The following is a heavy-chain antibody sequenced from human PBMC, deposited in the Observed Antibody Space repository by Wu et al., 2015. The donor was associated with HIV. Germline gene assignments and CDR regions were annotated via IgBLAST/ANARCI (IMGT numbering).Heavy chain of an antibody. V-gene: IGHV1-2*02. CDR1: GYTFTDYY. Sequence: QVHLVQSGAEVKNPGASVKVSCKASGYTFTDYYMHWVRQAPGQGLEWMGWINPKSGGTKCAQKFQGRVTLTRDTSISTAYMELSRLRSDDTAVYYCASPFGSGPWGQGTLVTVSS. D-gene: IGHD3-10*01. CDR2: INPKSGGT. J-gene: IGHJ5*02. CDR3: ASPFGSGP.